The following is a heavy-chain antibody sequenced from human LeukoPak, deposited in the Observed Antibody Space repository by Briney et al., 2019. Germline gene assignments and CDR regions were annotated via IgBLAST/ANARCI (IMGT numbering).Heavy chain of an antibody. D-gene: IGHD6-19*01. Sequence: GGSLRLSCAASGFTFSSYAMSWVRQAPGKGLEWVSTVTGSGGNTYYADSAKGRFTISRDNSKNTLYLQMNSLSVEDTAVYYCAKEFFGSGWRIWYFDLWGRGTLVTVSS. V-gene: IGHV3-23*01. CDR3: AKEFFGSGWRIWYFDL. CDR2: VTGSGGNT. J-gene: IGHJ2*01. CDR1: GFTFSSYA.